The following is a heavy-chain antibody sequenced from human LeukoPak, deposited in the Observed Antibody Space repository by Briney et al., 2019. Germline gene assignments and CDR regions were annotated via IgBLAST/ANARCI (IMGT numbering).Heavy chain of an antibody. J-gene: IGHJ4*02. D-gene: IGHD1-26*01. Sequence: PGGSLRLSCAASGFTFSTYAMSWVRRAPGKGLEWVSTVSGSGSSAYYADSVKGRFTISRDNSKNTLYLQMNSLRAEDTAVYYCAKDTPEGVSGTNNKNYWGKGSRVTVSS. CDR2: VSGSGSSA. V-gene: IGHV3-23*01. CDR3: AKDTPEGVSGTNNKNY. CDR1: GFTFSTYA.